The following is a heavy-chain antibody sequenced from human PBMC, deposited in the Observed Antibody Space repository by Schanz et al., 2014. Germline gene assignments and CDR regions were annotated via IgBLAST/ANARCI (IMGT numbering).Heavy chain of an antibody. J-gene: IGHJ3*02. D-gene: IGHD4-17*01. V-gene: IGHV4-31*03. CDR3: ARDRGHGDLPGDI. Sequence: QVQLQESGPGLVKPSQTLSLTCTVSGGSISSCGYYWSWIRQHPGKGLEWIGYIYYSGSTYYNPSLKSRVTISVDTSKNQFSLNLSAATAADTAVYYCARDRGHGDLPGDIWGQGTMXTVSS. CDR1: GGSISSCGYY. CDR2: IYYSGST.